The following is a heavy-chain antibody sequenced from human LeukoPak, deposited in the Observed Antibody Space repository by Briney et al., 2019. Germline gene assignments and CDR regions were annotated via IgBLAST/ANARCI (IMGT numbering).Heavy chain of an antibody. Sequence: PGGSLRLSCAASGFTFSSYWMSWVRQAPGKGLEWVADIKHDGSEKYYVDSVKGRFTISRDNAKNSLYLQMNSLRAEDTAVYYCARVPRYYYDSSGYYSDYWGQGTLVTVSS. CDR3: ARVPRYYYDSSGYYSDY. V-gene: IGHV3-7*01. D-gene: IGHD3-22*01. CDR2: IKHDGSEK. J-gene: IGHJ4*02. CDR1: GFTFSSYW.